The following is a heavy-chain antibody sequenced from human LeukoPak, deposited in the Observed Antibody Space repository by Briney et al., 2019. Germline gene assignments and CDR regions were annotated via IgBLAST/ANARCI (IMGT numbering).Heavy chain of an antibody. CDR2: INHSGST. CDR3: ARVGYVGVVPAADNWFDP. V-gene: IGHV4-34*01. D-gene: IGHD2-2*01. Sequence: PSETLSLTCAVYGGSFSGYYWSWIRQPPGKGLEWIGEINHSGSTNYNPSLKSRVIISVDMSKNQFSLKLSSVTAADTAVYYCARVGYVGVVPAADNWFDPWGQGTLATVSS. J-gene: IGHJ5*02. CDR1: GGSFSGYY.